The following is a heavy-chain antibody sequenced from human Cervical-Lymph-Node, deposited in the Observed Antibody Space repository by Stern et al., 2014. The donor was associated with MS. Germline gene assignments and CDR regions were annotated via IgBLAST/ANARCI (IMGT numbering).Heavy chain of an antibody. CDR2: TNHGGRS. CDR1: GGSITSNGDS. V-gene: IGHV4-30-2*01. Sequence: QLQLQESGSGLVKPSQTLSLTCLVSGGSITSNGDSWSWIRQPPGKGLEWIGSTNHGGRSYYTPSLRSRLPMSVAQSKTQFSLRLTSVTAADTAVYFCAREHNWNYFDLWGQGTLVSVSP. J-gene: IGHJ4*02. D-gene: IGHD1-1*01. CDR3: AREHNWNYFDL.